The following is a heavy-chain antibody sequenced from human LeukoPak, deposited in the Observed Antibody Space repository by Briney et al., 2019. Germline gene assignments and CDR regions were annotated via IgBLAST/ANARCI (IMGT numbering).Heavy chain of an antibody. CDR2: VWFDGSNK. J-gene: IGHJ6*02. Sequence: GGSLRLSCTASGFTFSSYGMHWVRQAPGKGLEWVAVVWFDGSNKYYADSVKGRLTISRDNSKSTLYLQMNSLRAEDTAVYYCAKAVAATGHYYFGMDVWGQGTTVTVSS. CDR1: GFTFSSYG. CDR3: AKAVAATGHYYFGMDV. D-gene: IGHD6-19*01. V-gene: IGHV3-33*06.